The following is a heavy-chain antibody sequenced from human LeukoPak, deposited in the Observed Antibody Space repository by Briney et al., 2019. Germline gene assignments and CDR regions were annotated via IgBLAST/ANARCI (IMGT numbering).Heavy chain of an antibody. CDR1: GFTFSDYY. Sequence: RGSLRLSCAVSGFTFSDYYMSWICHGPGEGLEWVSYISSSGSTIYYADSVKGRFTISGDNAKNSLYLQMNSLRAEDTAVYYCARGGTEYYFDYWGQGTLVTVSS. J-gene: IGHJ4*02. CDR2: ISSSGSTI. D-gene: IGHD1-1*01. V-gene: IGHV3-11*01. CDR3: ARGGTEYYFDY.